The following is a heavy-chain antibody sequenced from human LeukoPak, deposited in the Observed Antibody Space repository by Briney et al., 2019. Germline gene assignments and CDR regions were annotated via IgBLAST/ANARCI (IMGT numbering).Heavy chain of an antibody. CDR2: IKSKTDGGTT. Sequence: GGSLRLSCAASGFTFSNAWMSWVRQAPGKGLEWVGRIKSKTDGGTTDYAAPVKGRFTISRDDSKNTLYLQMNSLRVEDTAVYYCVRGADTGYSSDSWGQGTLVTVSS. D-gene: IGHD3-9*01. V-gene: IGHV3-15*05. CDR3: VRGADTGYSSDS. CDR1: GFTFSNAW. J-gene: IGHJ4*02.